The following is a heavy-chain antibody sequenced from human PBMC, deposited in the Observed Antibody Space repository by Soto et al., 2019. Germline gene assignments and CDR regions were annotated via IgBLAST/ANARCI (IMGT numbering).Heavy chain of an antibody. J-gene: IGHJ4*02. CDR1: GCTFSSYA. CDR2: IIPIFGTA. Sequence: GAAVKVSCKASGCTFSSYAISCVRQAPGQELEWMGGIIPIFGTANYAQKFQGRVTITADESTSTAYMELSSLRSEDTAAYYCARVYGSGSYYSYYFDYWGQGTLVTVSS. D-gene: IGHD3-10*01. V-gene: IGHV1-69*13. CDR3: ARVYGSGSYYSYYFDY.